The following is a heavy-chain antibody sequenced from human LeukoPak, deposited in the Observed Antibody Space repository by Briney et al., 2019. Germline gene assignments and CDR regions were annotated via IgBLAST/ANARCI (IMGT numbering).Heavy chain of an antibody. CDR3: ARGDTGY. Sequence: QGLEWMGWINPNSGGTNYAQKFQGRVTMTRDTSISTAYMELSRLRSDDTAVYYCARGDTGYWGQGTLVTVSS. V-gene: IGHV1-2*02. J-gene: IGHJ4*02. D-gene: IGHD5-18*01. CDR2: INPNSGGT.